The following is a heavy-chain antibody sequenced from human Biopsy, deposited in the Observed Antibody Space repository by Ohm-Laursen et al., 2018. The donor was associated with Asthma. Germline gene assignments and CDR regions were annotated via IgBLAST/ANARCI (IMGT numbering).Heavy chain of an antibody. V-gene: IGHV3-30-3*01. CDR3: AREGVAGTHIED. D-gene: IGHD6-19*01. CDR1: RFTYE. J-gene: IGHJ4*02. CDR2: ISYDGSSI. Sequence: SLRLSCAASRFTYEMHWVRQAPGKGLEWDAVISYDGSSIYYADSVKGRFTIPRDNSKNTLSLQMNRLTAEDTAVYYCAREGVAGTHIEDWGQGTLVTVSS.